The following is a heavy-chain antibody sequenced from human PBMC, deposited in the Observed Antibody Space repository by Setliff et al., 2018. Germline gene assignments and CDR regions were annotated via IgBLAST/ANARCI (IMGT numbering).Heavy chain of an antibody. J-gene: IGHJ3*02. D-gene: IGHD1-26*01. Sequence: ASVKVSCKASGYTFTGYYMHWVRQAPGQGLEWMGWLNPNNGGTHYAQRFQGRVTMTRDTSISTAYMDLSRLRSDDTAVYYCARASGGNSVEDGFDIWGQGTMVTVSS. CDR3: ARASGGNSVEDGFDI. CDR2: LNPNNGGT. V-gene: IGHV1-2*02. CDR1: GYTFTGYY.